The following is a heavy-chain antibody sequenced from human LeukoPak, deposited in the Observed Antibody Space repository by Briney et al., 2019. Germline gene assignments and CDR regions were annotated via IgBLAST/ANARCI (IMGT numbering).Heavy chain of an antibody. Sequence: GGTLRLSCVASGFTFTSSAMSWVRQAPGKGLEWVANIKQDGSEKYYVDSVKGRFTISRDNAKNSLYLQMNSLRAEDTAVYYCAESSATYDYWGQGTLVTVSS. CDR1: GFTFTSSA. V-gene: IGHV3-7*01. CDR3: AESSATYDY. J-gene: IGHJ4*02. CDR2: IKQDGSEK.